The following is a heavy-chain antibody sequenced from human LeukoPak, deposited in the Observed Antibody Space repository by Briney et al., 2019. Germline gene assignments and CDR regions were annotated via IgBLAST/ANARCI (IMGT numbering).Heavy chain of an antibody. CDR2: ISSSSSCT. CDR3: ASGSGYMP. V-gene: IGHV3-11*03. CDR1: GFTFSDYQ. Sequence: PGGSLRLSCAASGFTFSDYQMSWIRQAPGKGLEWVSYISSSSSCTYYADSVKGRFTISRGNAKNSLYLQMNSLRAEDTAVYYCASGSGYMPGGQGTLVTVSS. J-gene: IGHJ4*02. D-gene: IGHD3-22*01.